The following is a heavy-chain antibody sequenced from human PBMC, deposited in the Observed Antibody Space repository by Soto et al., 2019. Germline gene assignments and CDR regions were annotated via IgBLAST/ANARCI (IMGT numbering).Heavy chain of an antibody. CDR2: IYYSGST. V-gene: IGHV4-59*01. J-gene: IGHJ6*02. CDR3: ARVDRYCSGGSCYGHTYYYYGMDV. Sequence: SETLSLTCTVSGGSISSYYWSWIRQPPGKGLEWIGYIYYSGSTNYNPSLKSRVTISVDTSKNQFSLKLSSVTAADTAVYYCARVDRYCSGGSCYGHTYYYYGMDVWGQGTTLTVSS. D-gene: IGHD2-15*01. CDR1: GGSISSYY.